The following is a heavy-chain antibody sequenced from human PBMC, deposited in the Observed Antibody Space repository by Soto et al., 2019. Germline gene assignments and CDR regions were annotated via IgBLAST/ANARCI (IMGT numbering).Heavy chain of an antibody. V-gene: IGHV6-1*01. D-gene: IGHD5-12*01. J-gene: IGHJ5*02. CDR2: TYFRSKWYN. CDR1: GDSVSSNTAS. CDR3: AKGDNPGPKTGYAFDP. Sequence: SQTLSLTCAISGDSVSSNTASWNWIRQSPSRGLEWLGRTYFRSKWYNDYAVSVKSRIIINPDTSNNQFSLQLNSVTPEDTAVYFCAKGDNPGPKTGYAFDPWGQGIMVTVSS.